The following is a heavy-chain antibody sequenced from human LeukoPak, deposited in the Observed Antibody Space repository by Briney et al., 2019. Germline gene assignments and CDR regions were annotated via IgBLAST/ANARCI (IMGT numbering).Heavy chain of an antibody. D-gene: IGHD1-26*01. CDR1: GGTFSSYA. J-gene: IGHJ4*02. V-gene: IGHV1-69*13. CDR2: IIPIFGTA. Sequence: ASVKVSCKASGGTFSSYAISWVRQAPGQGLDWMGGIIPIFGTANSAKKFQGRVTITADESTSTAYMELSSLRSEDTAVYYCARAGRELLLPFGYWGQGTLVTVSS. CDR3: ARAGRELLLPFGY.